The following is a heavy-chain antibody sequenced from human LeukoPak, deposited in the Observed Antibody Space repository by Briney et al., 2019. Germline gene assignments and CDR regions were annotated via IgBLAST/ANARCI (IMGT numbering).Heavy chain of an antibody. CDR3: AATMVQGVMEFDY. J-gene: IGHJ4*02. V-gene: IGHV4-34*01. Sequence: SETLSLTCAVYGGSFSGYYWSWIRQPPGKGLEWIGEINHSGSTNYNPSLKSRVTISVDTSKNQISLKLSSVTAADTAVYYCAATMVQGVMEFDYWGQGTLVTVSS. CDR1: GGSFSGYY. CDR2: INHSGST. D-gene: IGHD3-10*01.